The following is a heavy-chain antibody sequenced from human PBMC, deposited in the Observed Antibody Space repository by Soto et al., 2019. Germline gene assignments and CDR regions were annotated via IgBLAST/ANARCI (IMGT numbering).Heavy chain of an antibody. CDR2: ISYSGST. D-gene: IGHD3-3*02. V-gene: IGHV4-30-4*01. J-gene: IGHJ5*02. CDR1: GGSISSGDYN. Sequence: QVQLQESGPGLVKPSQTLSLTCTVSGGSISSGDYNWSWIRQPPGKGLAWIGYISYSGSTHYNPSLQSPVTMLVDTSNHEFSLKRRSVTAAATAVYYCVRVFRWVSVLAPGVMTDNWFDPWGQGTLVSVSS. CDR3: VRVFRWVSVLAPGVMTDNWFDP.